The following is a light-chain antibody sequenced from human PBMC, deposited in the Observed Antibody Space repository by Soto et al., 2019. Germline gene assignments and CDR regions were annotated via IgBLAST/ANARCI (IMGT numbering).Light chain of an antibody. J-gene: IGKJ1*01. CDR2: GAS. CDR1: QSVSSSY. CDR3: QHPGWP. V-gene: IGKV3-20*01. Sequence: EIVLTQSPGTLSLSPGERATLSCRVSQSVSSSYLAWYQQKPGQATRLLIYGASNRATGIPDRFSGSGSVTDFTLTISRLESEFFAVYYCQHPGWPFGEGPKVEI.